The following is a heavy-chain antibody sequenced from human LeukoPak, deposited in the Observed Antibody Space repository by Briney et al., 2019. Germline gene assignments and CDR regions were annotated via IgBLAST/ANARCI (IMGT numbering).Heavy chain of an antibody. CDR1: GFTFSSYD. Sequence: PGGSLRPSCAASGFTFSSYDMHWVRQATGKGLEWVSAIGTAGDTYYPGSVKGRFTISRENAKNSLYLQMNSLRAGDTAVYYCARTTEVGAIFDYWGQGTLVTVSS. CDR2: IGTAGDT. D-gene: IGHD1-26*01. V-gene: IGHV3-13*01. CDR3: ARTTEVGAIFDY. J-gene: IGHJ4*02.